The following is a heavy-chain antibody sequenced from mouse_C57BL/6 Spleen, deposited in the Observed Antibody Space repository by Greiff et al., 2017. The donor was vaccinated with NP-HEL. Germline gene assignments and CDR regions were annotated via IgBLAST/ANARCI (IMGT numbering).Heavy chain of an antibody. CDR2: IDPSDSYT. CDR3: ARAGSNYVWFAY. Sequence: VQLQQPGAELVRPGTSVKLSCKASGYTFTSYWMHWVKQRPGQGLEWIGVIDPSDSYTNYNQKFKGKATLTVDTSSSTAYMQRSSLTSEESAVYYCARAGSNYVWFAYWGQGTLVTVSA. D-gene: IGHD1-1*01. CDR1: GYTFTSYW. V-gene: IGHV1-59*01. J-gene: IGHJ3*01.